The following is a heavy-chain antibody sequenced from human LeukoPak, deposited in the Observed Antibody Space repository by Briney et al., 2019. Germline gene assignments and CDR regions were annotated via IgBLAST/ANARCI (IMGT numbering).Heavy chain of an antibody. J-gene: IGHJ5*02. CDR3: ARGSYGSGSYLGLNWFDP. V-gene: IGHV4-59*01. Sequence: SEILFLTCTVSGGSISSYYWSWIRQPPGKGLEWIGYIYYSGSTNYNPSLKSRVTISVDTSKNQFSLKLSSVTAADTAVYYCARGSYGSGSYLGLNWFDPWGQGTLVTVSS. D-gene: IGHD3-10*01. CDR1: GGSISSYY. CDR2: IYYSGST.